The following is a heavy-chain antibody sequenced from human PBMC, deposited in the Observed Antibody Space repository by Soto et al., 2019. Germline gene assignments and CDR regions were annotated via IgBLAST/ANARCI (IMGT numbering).Heavy chain of an antibody. CDR1: GYSFTSYW. J-gene: IGHJ6*02. D-gene: IGHD3-3*01. V-gene: IGHV5-51*01. Sequence: PGESLKISCKGSGYSFTSYWIGWVRQMRGKGLEWMGIIYPGDSDTRYSPSFQGQVTISADKSISTAYLQWSSLKASDTAMYYCARHDKVRSDTIFGVEFHYGMDVWGQGTTVTVSS. CDR2: IYPGDSDT. CDR3: ARHDKVRSDTIFGVEFHYGMDV.